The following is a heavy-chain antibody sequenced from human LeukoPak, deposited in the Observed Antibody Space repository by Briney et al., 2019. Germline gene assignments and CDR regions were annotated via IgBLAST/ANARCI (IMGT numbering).Heavy chain of an antibody. Sequence: GGSLRLSCAASGFTFSSYSMNWVRQAPGKGLEWVSSISSSSSHIYYADSVKGRFTISRDNAKNSLYLQMNSLRAEDTAVYYCACSDFTGRGVAYWGQGTLVTVSS. D-gene: IGHD2-21*02. V-gene: IGHV3-21*01. CDR2: ISSSSSHI. CDR1: GFTFSSYS. J-gene: IGHJ4*02. CDR3: ACSDFTGRGVAY.